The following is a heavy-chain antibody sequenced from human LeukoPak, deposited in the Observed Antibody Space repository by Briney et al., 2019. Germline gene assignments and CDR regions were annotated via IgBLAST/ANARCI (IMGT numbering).Heavy chain of an antibody. CDR2: IHYSGST. CDR3: ARGGYYGWGNDFRFDP. CDR1: GDSISSYY. V-gene: IGHV4-59*01. D-gene: IGHD3-10*01. Sequence: SETLSLTCAVSGDSISSYYWSWIRQPPGKGLECIGYIHYSGSTNYNPSLKSRVTISVDTSKNQFSLKLKSVTAADTAVYYCARGGYYGWGNDFRFDPWGQGTLVTVSS. J-gene: IGHJ5*02.